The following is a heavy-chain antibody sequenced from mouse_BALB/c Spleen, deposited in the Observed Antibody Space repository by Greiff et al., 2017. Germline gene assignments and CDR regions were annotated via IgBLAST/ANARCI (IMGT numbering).Heavy chain of an antibody. V-gene: IGHV14-3*02. J-gene: IGHJ4*01. CDR3: AREEGYYVYYAMDY. CDR2: IDPANGNT. D-gene: IGHD2-3*01. Sequence: VQLQQSGAELVKPGASVKLSCTASGFNIKDTYMHWVKQRPEQGLEWIGRIDPANGNTKYDPKFQGKATITADTSSNTAYLQLSSLTSEDTAVYYCAREEGYYVYYAMDYWGQGTSGTVSS. CDR1: GFNIKDTY.